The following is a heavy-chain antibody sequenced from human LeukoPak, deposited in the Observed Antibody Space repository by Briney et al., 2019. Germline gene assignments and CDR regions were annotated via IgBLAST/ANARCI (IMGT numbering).Heavy chain of an antibody. V-gene: IGHV3-30-3*01. D-gene: IGHD6-13*01. CDR3: ATSRIAAAGDAFDI. J-gene: IGHJ3*02. Sequence: GGSLRLSCAASGFTFSSYAMHWVRQAPGKGLEWVAVISYDGSNKYYADSVKGRFTISRDNSKNTLYLQMNSLRAEDTAVYYCATSRIAAAGDAFDIWGQGTMVTVSS. CDR1: GFTFSSYA. CDR2: ISYDGSNK.